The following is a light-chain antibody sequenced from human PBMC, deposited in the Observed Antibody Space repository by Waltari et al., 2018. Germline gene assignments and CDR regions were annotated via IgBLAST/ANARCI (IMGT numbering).Light chain of an antibody. CDR2: AAS. Sequence: DIQITQYPSSLSQYVGAGVTLTSRESQSISSYLNWYQQKPGKDPKLLIYAASSLQSGVPSRFSGSGSGTDFTLTISSLQPEDFATYYCQQSYSTPYTFGQGTKLEIK. V-gene: IGKV1-39*01. CDR3: QQSYSTPYT. J-gene: IGKJ2*01. CDR1: QSISSY.